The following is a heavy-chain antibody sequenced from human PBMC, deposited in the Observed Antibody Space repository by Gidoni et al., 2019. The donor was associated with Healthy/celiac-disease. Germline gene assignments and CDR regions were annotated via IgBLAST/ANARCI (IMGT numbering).Heavy chain of an antibody. D-gene: IGHD6-13*01. Sequence: QVQLVESGGGLVKPGGSLRPSCAASGFTFSDYYMSWIRQAPGKGLEWVSYISSSSSYTNYADSVKGRFTISRDNAKNSLYLQMNSLRAEDTAVYYCASLMGVAAARGVGRDYWGQGTLVTVSS. CDR1: GFTFSDYY. CDR3: ASLMGVAAARGVGRDY. J-gene: IGHJ4*02. V-gene: IGHV3-11*06. CDR2: ISSSSSYT.